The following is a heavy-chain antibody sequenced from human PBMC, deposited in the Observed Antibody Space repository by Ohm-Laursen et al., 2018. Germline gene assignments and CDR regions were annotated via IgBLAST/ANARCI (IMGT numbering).Heavy chain of an antibody. CDR3: AKDVVTAIPRYFQH. Sequence: SLRLSCAASGFTFSSYAMSWVRQAPGKGLEWNSGISGSGGSTYYADSVKGRFTISRDNSKNTLYVQMNSLRAEDTAVYYCAKDVVTAIPRYFQHWGQGTLVTVSS. V-gene: IGHV3-23*01. CDR1: GFTFSSYA. J-gene: IGHJ1*01. CDR2: ISGSGGST. D-gene: IGHD2-21*02.